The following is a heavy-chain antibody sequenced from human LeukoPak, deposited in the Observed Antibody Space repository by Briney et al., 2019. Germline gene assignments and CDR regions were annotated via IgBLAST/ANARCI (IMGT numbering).Heavy chain of an antibody. Sequence: GGSLRLSCAASGFSFSSNAMSWVRQAPGKGLEWVSAISGSGDTTYYADFVKGRFTISRDNSKNTLYLQMHSLRAEDTALYYCAKGFKYSSNLDYWGQGTLVTVSS. CDR1: GFSFSSNA. CDR2: ISGSGDTT. V-gene: IGHV3-23*01. J-gene: IGHJ4*02. D-gene: IGHD6-13*01. CDR3: AKGFKYSSNLDY.